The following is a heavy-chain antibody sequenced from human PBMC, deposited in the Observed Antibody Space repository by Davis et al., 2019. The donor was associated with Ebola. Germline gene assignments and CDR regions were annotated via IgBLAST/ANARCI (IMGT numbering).Heavy chain of an antibody. V-gene: IGHV5-51*01. CDR1: GYTFTTYW. J-gene: IGHJ4*02. CDR3: ARGTDGYNPGGYFDS. CDR2: IFPGDSDT. Sequence: GESLKISCKVSGYTFTTYWIVWVRQMPGKGLECMGIIFPGDSDTRYSPSFQGQVTIPADKSITTAYLQWSSLKASDTAMYYCARGTDGYNPGGYFDSWGQGTLVTVSS. D-gene: IGHD5-24*01.